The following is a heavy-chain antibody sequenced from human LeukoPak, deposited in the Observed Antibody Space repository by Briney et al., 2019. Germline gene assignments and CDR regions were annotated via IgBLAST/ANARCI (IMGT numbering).Heavy chain of an antibody. CDR2: ISYGGSNK. D-gene: IGHD2-15*01. Sequence: GGSLRLSCAASGFTFSSYAMHWVRQAPGKGLEWGAVISYGGSNKYYADSVKGRFTISRDNSKNTLYLQMNSLRAEDTAVYYCARDKGYCSGGSCYLEYYFDYWGQGTLVTVSS. J-gene: IGHJ4*02. V-gene: IGHV3-30*04. CDR3: ARDKGYCSGGSCYLEYYFDY. CDR1: GFTFSSYA.